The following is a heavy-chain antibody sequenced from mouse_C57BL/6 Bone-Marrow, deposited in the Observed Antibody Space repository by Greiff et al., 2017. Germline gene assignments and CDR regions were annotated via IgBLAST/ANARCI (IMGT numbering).Heavy chain of an antibody. Sequence: LQPGAELVKPGASVKLSCKASGYTFTSYWMHWVKQRPGQGLEWIGMIHPNSGSTNYNEKFKSKATLTVDKSSSTAYMQLSSLTSEDSAVYYCARCPYPNYYSMDYWGQGTSVTVSS. CDR1: GYTFTSYW. V-gene: IGHV1-64*01. CDR2: IHPNSGST. J-gene: IGHJ4*01. CDR3: ARCPYPNYYSMDY.